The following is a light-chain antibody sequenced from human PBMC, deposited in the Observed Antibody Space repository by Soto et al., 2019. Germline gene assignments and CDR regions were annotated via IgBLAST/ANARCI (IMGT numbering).Light chain of an antibody. CDR1: QNIAVY. CDR3: QQSYGRPPIT. CDR2: ATS. J-gene: IGKJ5*01. Sequence: DIQMTQSPSSLSASVGDTVTISCRASQNIAVYLNWYQQKPRRAPKLLIYATSTLQSGVPSRFSGSGSDTEFTLTISSLQPEDFATYYCQQSYGRPPITFGQGTRLEIK. V-gene: IGKV1-39*01.